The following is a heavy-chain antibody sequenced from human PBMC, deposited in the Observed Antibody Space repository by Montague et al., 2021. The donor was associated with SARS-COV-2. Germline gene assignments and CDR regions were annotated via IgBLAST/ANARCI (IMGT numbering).Heavy chain of an antibody. V-gene: IGHV2-70*01. CDR1: GFSLNTSGMC. D-gene: IGHD4-17*01. Sequence: PALVKPTKTLTLTCTFSGFSLNTSGMCVGWIRQPPGKALEWLALIDWDEDQYYSTSLKTRLTISKDTSKNQVVLTMTNMDPIGTATYYCARSYGDYRDSYFDYWGQGTLVTVSS. CDR3: ARSYGDYRDSYFDY. J-gene: IGHJ4*02. CDR2: IDWDEDQ.